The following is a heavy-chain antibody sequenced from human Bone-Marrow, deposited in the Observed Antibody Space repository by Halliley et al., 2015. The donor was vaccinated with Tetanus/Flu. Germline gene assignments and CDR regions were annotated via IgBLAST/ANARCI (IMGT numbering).Heavy chain of an antibody. D-gene: IGHD2-21*01. CDR2: IYPGDSDT. Sequence: GIIYPGDSDTRSSPSFQGQVTISVDTSTRTAFLQWSSLRASDTAIYYCARQEGMVRNYYGMDVWGQGTTVTVS. J-gene: IGHJ6*02. V-gene: IGHV5-51*01. CDR3: ARQEGMVRNYYGMDV.